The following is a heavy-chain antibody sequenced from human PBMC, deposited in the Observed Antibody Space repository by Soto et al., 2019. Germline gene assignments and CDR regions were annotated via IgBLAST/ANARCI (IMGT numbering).Heavy chain of an antibody. D-gene: IGHD5-12*01. CDR3: ASGYNYEEYDAFAI. CDR2: IYYSGNT. Sequence: QVQLQESGPGLVKPSGTLSLTCTVFGDSISNYYLSWILQPPGKGLEWIGYIYYSGNTNYNPSLTSRVTMSVDTSKNQFSLMLSSVTAADPAVYFCASGYNYEEYDAFAIWGQGTMVTVSS. CDR1: GDSISNYY. J-gene: IGHJ3*02. V-gene: IGHV4-59*01.